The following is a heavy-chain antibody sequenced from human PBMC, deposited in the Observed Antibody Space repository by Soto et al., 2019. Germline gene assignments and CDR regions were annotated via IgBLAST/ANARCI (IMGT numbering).Heavy chain of an antibody. CDR3: AMISRYCSGGDCHA. Sequence: GGSLRLSCAASGVSFNSYDMHWVRQAPGKGPEWVAIISYDGSNTYYSDSVRGRFTISRDNSKDTLYLQMHSLRSEDTAIYYCAMISRYCSGGDCHAWGQGTLVTGSA. J-gene: IGHJ5*02. D-gene: IGHD2-15*01. CDR2: ISYDGSNT. V-gene: IGHV3-30*03. CDR1: GVSFNSYD.